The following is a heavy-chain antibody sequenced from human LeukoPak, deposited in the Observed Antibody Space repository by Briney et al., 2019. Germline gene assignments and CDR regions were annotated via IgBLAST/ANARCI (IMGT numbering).Heavy chain of an antibody. J-gene: IGHJ4*02. CDR1: GGSISSYY. CDR2: IYYSGST. V-gene: IGHV4-59*01. D-gene: IGHD6-13*01. CDR3: ARSISSSWIIFDY. Sequence: SETLSLTCTVSGGSISSYYWSWIRQPPGQGLEWIGYIYYSGSTNYNPSLKSRVTISVDTSKNQFSLKLSSVTAADTAVYYCARSISSSWIIFDYWGQGTLVTVSS.